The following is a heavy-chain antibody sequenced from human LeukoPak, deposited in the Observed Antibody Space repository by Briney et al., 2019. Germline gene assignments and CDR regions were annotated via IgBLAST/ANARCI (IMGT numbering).Heavy chain of an antibody. J-gene: IGHJ4*02. D-gene: IGHD4-23*01. CDR3: ARQNTVASTWLDY. CDR2: IDKTGST. Sequence: SEALSLTCTVSGGSIRGYYWSWIRQPAGKGLEWIGRIDKTGSTNYNPFLKSRVTVSVDTSKNQFSLRLSSVTAADTAVYYCARQNTVASTWLDYWGQGTLVTVSS. V-gene: IGHV4-4*07. CDR1: GGSIRGYY.